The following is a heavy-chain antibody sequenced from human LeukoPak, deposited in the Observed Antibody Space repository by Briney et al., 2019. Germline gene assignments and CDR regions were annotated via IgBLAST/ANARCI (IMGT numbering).Heavy chain of an antibody. J-gene: IGHJ1*01. CDR2: ISYDGSNK. Sequence: GGSLRLSCAASGFTFSNYGMHWVRQAPGKGLEWVAIISYDGSNKYYADSVQGRFTISRDNSKNTLYLQMNSLRAEDTAVYYCARDRVDTAMVSDFQHWGQGTLVTVSS. CDR3: ARDRVDTAMVSDFQH. CDR1: GFTFSNYG. V-gene: IGHV3-30*03. D-gene: IGHD5-18*01.